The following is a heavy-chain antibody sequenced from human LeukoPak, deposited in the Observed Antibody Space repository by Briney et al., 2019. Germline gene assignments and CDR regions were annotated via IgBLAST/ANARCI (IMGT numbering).Heavy chain of an antibody. CDR3: ARDYCSSSTCQDGLFDY. CDR2: INTFNGNT. J-gene: IGHJ4*02. Sequence: GASVKVSCKPSGYIFTNYGLSWVRQAPGQGLEWTGWINTFNGNTSYAQSFQGRVTMTTDTSTTTAYMELTSLTSDDTAVYYCARDYCSSSTCQDGLFDYWGQGTLVIVSS. V-gene: IGHV1-18*01. D-gene: IGHD2-2*01. CDR1: GYIFTNYG.